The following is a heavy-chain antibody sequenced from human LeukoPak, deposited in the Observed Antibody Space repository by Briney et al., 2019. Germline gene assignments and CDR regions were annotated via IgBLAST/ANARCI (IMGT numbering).Heavy chain of an antibody. CDR1: GFTFSDYY. CDR3: ARDGLLPTMIAAAALPDY. V-gene: IGHV3-11*01. CDR2: ISSSGSTI. Sequence: GGSLRLSCAASGFTFSDYYMSWIRQAPGKGLEWVSYISSSGSTIYYADSVKGRFTISRDNAKNSLYLQMNSLRAEDTAVYYCARDGLLPTMIAAAALPDYWGQGTLVTVSS. J-gene: IGHJ4*02. D-gene: IGHD6-13*01.